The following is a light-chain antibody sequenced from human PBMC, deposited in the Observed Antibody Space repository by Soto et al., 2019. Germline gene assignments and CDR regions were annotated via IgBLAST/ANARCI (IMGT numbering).Light chain of an antibody. V-gene: IGLV2-14*03. CDR2: DVS. J-gene: IGLJ1*01. CDR3: SSYAGSSNV. Sequence: QSALTQPASVSGSPGQSITIYCTGSSSDIGGYKYVSWYQQHPGKAPKLMISDVSSRPSGVSDRFSGSKSGNTASLTISGLQAGDEATYYCSSYAGSSNVFGTGTKLTVL. CDR1: SSDIGGYKY.